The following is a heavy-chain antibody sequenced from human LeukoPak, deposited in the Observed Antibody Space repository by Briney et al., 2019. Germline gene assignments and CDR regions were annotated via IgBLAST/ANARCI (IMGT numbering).Heavy chain of an antibody. Sequence: PGGSLRLSCAASGFIFSNYAMHWVRQAPGKGLEWVAVISYDGANKYYADSVRGRFAISRDNSKSTLYLQMNSLRAEDTAVYFCAVREGASYSGRFDYWGQGTLVTVSS. V-gene: IGHV3-30*09. CDR3: AVREGASYSGRFDY. CDR1: GFIFSNYA. J-gene: IGHJ4*02. CDR2: ISYDGANK. D-gene: IGHD1-26*01.